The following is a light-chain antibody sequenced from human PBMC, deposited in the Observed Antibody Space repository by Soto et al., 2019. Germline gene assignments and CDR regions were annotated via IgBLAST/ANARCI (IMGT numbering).Light chain of an antibody. CDR1: QSISDT. CDR3: QPHNNWAWT. V-gene: IGKV3-15*01. Sequence: EIVRTHSPATLAVSPGGRATLSCRASQSISDTLAWYQHKPGQAPRLLIYGASPRAPGFPARFSGSGSRTDFTLTISSLQSEDFAVYYCQPHNNWAWTFGPGTKVDI. J-gene: IGKJ1*01. CDR2: GAS.